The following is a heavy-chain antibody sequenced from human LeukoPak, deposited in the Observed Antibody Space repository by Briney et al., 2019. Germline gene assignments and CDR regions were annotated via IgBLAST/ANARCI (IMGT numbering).Heavy chain of an antibody. CDR1: GYTFTSYG. D-gene: IGHD3-22*01. V-gene: IGHV1-18*01. CDR2: FSAYNGNT. J-gene: IGHJ3*02. Sequence: ASVTVSCKASGYTFTSYGISWVRQAPGQGLEWMGWFSAYNGNTNYAQKFQGRVTMTTDTSTSTAYMELRSLRSDDTAVYYCARAPLTMIVVANSAFDIWGQGTMVTVSS. CDR3: ARAPLTMIVVANSAFDI.